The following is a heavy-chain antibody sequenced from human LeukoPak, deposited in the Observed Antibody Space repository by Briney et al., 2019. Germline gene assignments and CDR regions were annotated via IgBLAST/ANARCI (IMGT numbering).Heavy chain of an antibody. J-gene: IGHJ3*02. D-gene: IGHD1-26*01. Sequence: TLETLSLTCTVSGGSISSYYWSWIRQPPGKGLEWIGYIYYSGSTNYNPSLKSRVTISVDTSKNQFSLKLSSVTAADTAVYYCARGSWAVLGAFDIWGQGTMVTVSS. CDR3: ARGSWAVLGAFDI. CDR1: GGSISSYY. CDR2: IYYSGST. V-gene: IGHV4-59*01.